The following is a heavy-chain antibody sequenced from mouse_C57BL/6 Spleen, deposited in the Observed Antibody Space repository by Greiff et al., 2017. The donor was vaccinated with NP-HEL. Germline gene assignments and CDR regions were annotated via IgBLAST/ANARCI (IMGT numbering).Heavy chain of an antibody. CDR1: GFNIKNTY. CDR3: AYYCGSSYGYFDV. D-gene: IGHD1-1*01. Sequence: VQLQQSVAELVRPGASVKLSCTASGFNIKNTYMHWVKQRPEQGLEWIGRIDPANGNTKYAPKFQGQATITADTSSNTAYLQLSSLTSEETAVYSCAYYCGSSYGYFDVWGTGTAVTVSS. CDR2: IDPANGNT. J-gene: IGHJ1*03. V-gene: IGHV14-3*01.